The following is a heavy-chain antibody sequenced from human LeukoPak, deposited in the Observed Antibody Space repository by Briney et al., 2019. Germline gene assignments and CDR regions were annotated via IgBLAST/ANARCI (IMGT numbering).Heavy chain of an antibody. J-gene: IGHJ6*02. D-gene: IGHD2-15*01. CDR1: GYTFTSYG. Sequence: ASVKVSCKASGYTFTSYGISWVRQAPGQGLEWMGWISAYNGNTNYAQKLQGRVTMTTDTSTSTAYMELSSLRSEDTAVYYCARERFVVVAATLDYYGMDVWGQGTTVTVSS. CDR2: ISAYNGNT. V-gene: IGHV1-18*01. CDR3: ARERFVVVAATLDYYGMDV.